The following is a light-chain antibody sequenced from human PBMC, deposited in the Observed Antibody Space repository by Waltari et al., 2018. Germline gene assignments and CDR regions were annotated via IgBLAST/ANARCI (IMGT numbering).Light chain of an antibody. CDR3: SSYTSSSTWV. Sequence: QSALTQPASVSGSPGQSITISCTGTSSDIGGYNYVSWYQQHPGKAPKLIIYEVSNRPSGVSNRFSGSKSGSTAFLTISGLQAEDEADYYCSSYTSSSTWVFGGGTKLTVL. J-gene: IGLJ3*02. V-gene: IGLV2-14*01. CDR2: EVS. CDR1: SSDIGGYNY.